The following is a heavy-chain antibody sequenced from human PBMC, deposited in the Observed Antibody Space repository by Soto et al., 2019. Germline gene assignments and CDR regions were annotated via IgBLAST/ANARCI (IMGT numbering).Heavy chain of an antibody. Sequence: GGSLRLSCAASGFTFSSYSMNWVRQAPGKGLEWVSSISSSSSYIYYADSVKGRFTISRDNAKNSLYLQMNSLRAEDTAVYYCARDRVYCSGGSCYSKSYYYYYYMDVGGKGTTVTVSS. CDR2: ISSSSSYI. CDR3: ARDRVYCSGGSCYSKSYYYYYYMDV. D-gene: IGHD2-15*01. V-gene: IGHV3-21*01. J-gene: IGHJ6*03. CDR1: GFTFSSYS.